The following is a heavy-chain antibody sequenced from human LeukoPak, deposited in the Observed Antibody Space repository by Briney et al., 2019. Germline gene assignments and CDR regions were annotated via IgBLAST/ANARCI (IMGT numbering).Heavy chain of an antibody. CDR1: GGTFSSYT. CDR3: ARIEYSNWEAFDI. Sequence: ASVKVSCKASGGTFSSYTIGWVRQAPGQGLEWMGRIIPILGIANYAQKFQGRVTITADKSTSTAYMELSSLRSEDTAVYYCARIEYSNWEAFDIWGQGAMVTVSS. J-gene: IGHJ3*02. V-gene: IGHV1-69*02. CDR2: IIPILGIA. D-gene: IGHD6-6*01.